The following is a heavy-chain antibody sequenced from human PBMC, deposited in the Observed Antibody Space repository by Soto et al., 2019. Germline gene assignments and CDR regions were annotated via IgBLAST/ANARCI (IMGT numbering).Heavy chain of an antibody. V-gene: IGHV4-34*01. D-gene: IGHD6-13*01. CDR2: INHSGST. CDR3: ARVAGQQLPHGYFDY. J-gene: IGHJ4*02. Sequence: PSETLSLTCAVYGGSFSGYYWSWIRQPPGKGLEWIGEINHSGSTNYNPSLKSRVTISVDTSKNQFSLKLSSVTAADTAVYYCARVAGQQLPHGYFDYWGQGNLVT. CDR1: GGSFSGYY.